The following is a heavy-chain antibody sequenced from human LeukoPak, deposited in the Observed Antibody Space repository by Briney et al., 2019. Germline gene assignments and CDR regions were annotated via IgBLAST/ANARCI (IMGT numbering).Heavy chain of an antibody. J-gene: IGHJ3*02. CDR1: GYTFTGYY. V-gene: IGHV1-2*06. D-gene: IGHD4-23*01. CDR3: ARRGRAVGDAFDI. Sequence: GASVKVSCKASGYTFTGYYMHWVRQAPGQGLEWRGRINPNSGGTNYAQKFQGRVTMTRDTSISTAYMELSRLRSDDTAVYYCARRGRAVGDAFDIWGQGTMVTVSS. CDR2: INPNSGGT.